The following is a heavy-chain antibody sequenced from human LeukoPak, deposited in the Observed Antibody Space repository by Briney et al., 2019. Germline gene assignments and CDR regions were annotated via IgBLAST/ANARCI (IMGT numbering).Heavy chain of an antibody. CDR1: GGSFSGYY. V-gene: IGHV4-34*01. Sequence: KPSETLSLTCAVYGGSFSGYYWSWIRQPPGKGLEWIGEINHSGSTNYNPSLKSRVTISVDTSKNQFSLKLSSVTAADTAVYYCARSTLTSRAFDYWGQGTLVTVSS. CDR2: INHSGST. D-gene: IGHD2-15*01. J-gene: IGHJ4*02. CDR3: ARSTLTSRAFDY.